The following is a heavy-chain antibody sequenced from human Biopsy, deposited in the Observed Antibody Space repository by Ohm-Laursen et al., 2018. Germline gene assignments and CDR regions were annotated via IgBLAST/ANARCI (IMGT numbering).Heavy chain of an antibody. D-gene: IGHD3-3*01. Sequence: SVKVSCKVSGGTFSNYAISWVRHAPGHGLEWVGRIVPILGHLNYAQRFQGRVSITADKSTTYVYMELSRLTSGDTAVYYCAADADGYYTEFDYWGPGTLVTVSS. J-gene: IGHJ4*02. CDR2: IVPILGHL. CDR1: GGTFSNYA. V-gene: IGHV1-69*04. CDR3: AADADGYYTEFDY.